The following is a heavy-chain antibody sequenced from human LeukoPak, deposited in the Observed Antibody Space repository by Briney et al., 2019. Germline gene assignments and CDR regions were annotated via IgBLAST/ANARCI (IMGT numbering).Heavy chain of an antibody. CDR3: ARSAYYDSGSYIDYYYYMDV. CDR1: GGSFSGYY. J-gene: IGHJ6*03. V-gene: IGHV4-38-2*01. D-gene: IGHD3-10*01. Sequence: SETLSLTCAVYGGSFSGYYWGWVRQPPGTGLEWIGSIYHSGGSFYNPSLKSRVTISVDTSKNQFSLRLSSVTAADTAVYYCARSAYYDSGSYIDYYYYMDVWGKGTTVSVSS. CDR2: IYHSGGS.